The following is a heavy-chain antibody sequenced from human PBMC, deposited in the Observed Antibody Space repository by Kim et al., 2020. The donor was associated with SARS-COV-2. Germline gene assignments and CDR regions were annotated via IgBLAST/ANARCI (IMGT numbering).Heavy chain of an antibody. D-gene: IGHD6-19*01. CDR3: ATSTAQPLACTGWFDP. J-gene: IGHJ5*02. V-gene: IGHV1-24*01. CDR1: GYTLTELS. CDR2: FDPEDGET. Sequence: ASVKVSCKVSGYTLTELSMHWVRQAPGKGLEWMGGFDPEDGETIYAQKFQGRVTMTADTSTDTAYMELSSLRSEDTAVYYCATSTAQPLACTGWFDPWGQGTLVTVSS.